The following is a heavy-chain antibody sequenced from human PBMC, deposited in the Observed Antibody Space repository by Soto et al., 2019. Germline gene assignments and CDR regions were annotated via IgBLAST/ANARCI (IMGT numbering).Heavy chain of an antibody. CDR2: ISYDGSNK. CDR3: AKDFGEMATIEH. CDR1: GLPFSSYG. Sequence: PAGSLGLSCASSGLPFSSYGIHWVRQAPGKGLEWVAVISYDGSNKYYADSVKGRFTISRDNSKNTLYLQMNSLRAEDTAVYYCAKDFGEMATIEHWGQGTLVTVSS. J-gene: IGHJ1*01. D-gene: IGHD5-12*01. V-gene: IGHV3-30*18.